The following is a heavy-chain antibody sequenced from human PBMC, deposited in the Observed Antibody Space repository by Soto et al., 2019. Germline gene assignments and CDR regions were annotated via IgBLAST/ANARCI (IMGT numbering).Heavy chain of an antibody. CDR1: GVSISRYY. V-gene: IGHV4-59*01. CDR3: ARDRSTYGGGGTGEVKENWFDP. J-gene: IGHJ5*02. Sequence: SETLSATSRVSGVSISRYYWSWIRQPPGKGLEWIGYAYYDGRTGYSPSLKSRVTMAVATSKNHVSLELNSVSAADTAVYYCARDRSTYGGGGTGEVKENWFDPWGHGILVTVSS. CDR2: AYYDGRT. D-gene: IGHD2-8*01.